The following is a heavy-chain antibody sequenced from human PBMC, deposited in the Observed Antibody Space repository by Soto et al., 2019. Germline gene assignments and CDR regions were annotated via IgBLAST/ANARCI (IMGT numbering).Heavy chain of an antibody. CDR3: ARDLGTDIVATVAGY. D-gene: IGHD5-12*01. Sequence: GASVKVSCKASGYTFTSYLMHWLRQAPGQRLEWMGWINGGNGDTKYSQKFQGRVTITRDTSASTAHMEVSSLRSEDTAVYYCARDLGTDIVATVAGYSGQGPLVTVSS. CDR1: GYTFTSYL. J-gene: IGHJ4*02. V-gene: IGHV1-3*01. CDR2: INGGNGDT.